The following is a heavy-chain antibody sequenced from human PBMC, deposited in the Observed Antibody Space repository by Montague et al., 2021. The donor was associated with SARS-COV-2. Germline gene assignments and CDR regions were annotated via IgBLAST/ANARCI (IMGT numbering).Heavy chain of an antibody. CDR2: NSYAGRI. CDR1: GGSISSPDYY. D-gene: IGHD2-2*01. CDR3: ARQLPSYCSTNKCYPDYFDV. J-gene: IGHJ4*02. V-gene: IGHV4-39*01. Sequence: SETLSLTCTVSGGSISSPDYYWSWIRQSPGKELEGIGSNSYAGRIYYNPSPRIRVSFSMDTSKKHFSLSMNSVTAAGTAVYFCARQLPSYCSTNKCYPDYFDVWGQGALVTVSS.